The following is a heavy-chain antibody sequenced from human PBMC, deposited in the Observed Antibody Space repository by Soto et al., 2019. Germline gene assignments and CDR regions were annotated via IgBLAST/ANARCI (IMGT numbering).Heavy chain of an antibody. J-gene: IGHJ3*02. Sequence: GESLKISCKGSGYSFTSYWIGWVRQMPGKGLEWMGIIYPGDSDARYSPSFQGQVTISADKSISTAYLQWSSLKASDTAMYYCASAQRRITMVRGVIMPLDDAFDIRGQGTMVTVSS. D-gene: IGHD3-10*01. CDR3: ASAQRRITMVRGVIMPLDDAFDI. CDR1: GYSFTSYW. V-gene: IGHV5-51*01. CDR2: IYPGDSDA.